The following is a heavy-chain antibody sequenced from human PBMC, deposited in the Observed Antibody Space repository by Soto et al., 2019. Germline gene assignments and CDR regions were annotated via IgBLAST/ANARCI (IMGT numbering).Heavy chain of an antibody. Sequence: ASVKISCKASGGTFSSYAISWVRQAPGQGLEWMGGIIPIFGTANYAQKFQGRVTITADESTSTAYMELSSLRSEDTAVYYCARTGLKWELLRGTPRVPFDYWRQGTLLTFSS. J-gene: IGHJ4*02. CDR1: GGTFSSYA. CDR2: IIPIFGTA. D-gene: IGHD1-26*01. V-gene: IGHV1-69*13. CDR3: ARTGLKWELLRGTPRVPFDY.